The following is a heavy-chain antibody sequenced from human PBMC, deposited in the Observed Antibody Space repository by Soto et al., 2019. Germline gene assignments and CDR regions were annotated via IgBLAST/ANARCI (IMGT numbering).Heavy chain of an antibody. CDR2: IWYDGSNK. CDR3: ARDGAYYGSGSNDYYYGMDV. D-gene: IGHD3-10*01. Sequence: PGGSLRLSCAASGFTFSSYGMHWVRHAPGKGLEWVAVIWYDGSNKYYADSVKGRFTISRDNSKNTLYLQMNSLRAEDTAVYYCARDGAYYGSGSNDYYYGMDVWGQGTTVTVSS. V-gene: IGHV3-33*01. CDR1: GFTFSSYG. J-gene: IGHJ6*02.